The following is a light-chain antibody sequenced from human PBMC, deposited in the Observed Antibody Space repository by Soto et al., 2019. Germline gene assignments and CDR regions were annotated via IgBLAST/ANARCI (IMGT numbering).Light chain of an antibody. CDR3: QQVYKYPYS. J-gene: IGKJ2*03. CDR2: AAS. V-gene: IGKV1-6*01. CDR1: EGISNY. Sequence: AIQLTQSPSSLSASVGDRVTITCLASEGISNYLAWYQQIPGKAPKVLIYAASSLQSGVSSRLSGSGSGTDFTLTINSLQPEDFGLYYCQQVYKYPYSFGQGTKLEIK.